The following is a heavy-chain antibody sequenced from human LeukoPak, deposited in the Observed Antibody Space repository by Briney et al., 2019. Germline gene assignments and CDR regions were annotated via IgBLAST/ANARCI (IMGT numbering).Heavy chain of an antibody. J-gene: IGHJ4*02. Sequence: GGSLRLSCAASGFTFSSYSMNWVHQAPGKGLEWVSSISSSSSYIYYADSVKGRFTISRDNAKNSLYLQMNSLRAEDTAVYYGARGHENSYGYGYFDYWGQGTLVTVSS. CDR2: ISSSSSYI. CDR3: ARGHENSYGYGYFDY. D-gene: IGHD5-18*01. V-gene: IGHV3-21*01. CDR1: GFTFSSYS.